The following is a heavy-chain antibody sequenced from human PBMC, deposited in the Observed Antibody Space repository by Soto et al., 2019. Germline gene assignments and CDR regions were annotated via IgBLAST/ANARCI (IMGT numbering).Heavy chain of an antibody. V-gene: IGHV3-30-3*01. CDR3: VRDVGYTADYYFDY. J-gene: IGHJ4*02. D-gene: IGHD5-12*01. CDR1: GITFSRYA. CDR2: ISYDGNNK. Sequence: GGSLRLSCAASGITFSRYAMHWVRQAPGKGLEWVAVISYDGNNKYCADSVKGRFTISRDNSKNTLYLQMNSLRTEDTAMYYCVRDVGYTADYYFDYGGQGTLVTVSS.